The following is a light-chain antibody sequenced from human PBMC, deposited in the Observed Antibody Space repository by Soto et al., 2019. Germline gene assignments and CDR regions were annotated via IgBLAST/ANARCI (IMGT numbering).Light chain of an antibody. CDR1: KSGDKY. CDR2: QDS. V-gene: IGLV3-1*01. J-gene: IGLJ2*01. CDR3: QAWDSSTAGRV. Sequence: SYELTQPPSVSVSPGQTASITCSGDKSGDKYACWYQQKPAQSPVLVIYQDSKRPSGIPERFSGSNSGNTATLTISGTQAMDEADYYCQAWDSSTAGRVFGGGTKLTVL.